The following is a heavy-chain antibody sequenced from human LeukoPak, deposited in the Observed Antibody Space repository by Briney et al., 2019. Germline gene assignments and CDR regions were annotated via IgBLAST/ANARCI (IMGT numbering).Heavy chain of an antibody. CDR1: GFTFSSYA. CDR2: ISGSGGST. Sequence: LPGGSLRLSCAASGFTFSSYAMSWVRQAPGKGLEWVSAISGSGGSTYYADSVKGRFTISRDNSKNTLYLQMNSLSAEDTAVYYCAKYAVRGVISREAFDIWGQGTMVTVSS. J-gene: IGHJ3*02. CDR3: AKYAVRGVISREAFDI. D-gene: IGHD3-10*01. V-gene: IGHV3-23*01.